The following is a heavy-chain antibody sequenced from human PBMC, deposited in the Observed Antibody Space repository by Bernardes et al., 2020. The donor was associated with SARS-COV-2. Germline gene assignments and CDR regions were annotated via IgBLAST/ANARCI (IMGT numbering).Heavy chain of an antibody. J-gene: IGHJ3*02. V-gene: IGHV3-48*02. CDR3: ARDVYTGRPEEVLDI. CDR1: EFTLSTYT. CDR2: ITPSTGLI. D-gene: IGHD1-26*01. Sequence: GGPLRLSCAASEFTLSTYTMHWVRQAPGKGLEWISSITPSTGLIYYADSVKGRFSISRDNAKNSLYLQMNSLRDEDTAVYYCARDVYTGRPEEVLDIWGQGTMVTVSS.